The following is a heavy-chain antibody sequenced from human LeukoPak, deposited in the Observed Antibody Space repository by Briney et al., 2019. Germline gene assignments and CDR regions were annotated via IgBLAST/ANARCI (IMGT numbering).Heavy chain of an antibody. D-gene: IGHD2-15*01. J-gene: IGHJ4*02. Sequence: SETLSLTCTVSGGSISSSSNYWGWIRQPPGKGLECIGNISYSGSTYYNPSLKSRVTISVDTSKNQFSLKLTSVIATDTAEYYCARLRIALPFDHWGQGTLVTVSS. CDR2: ISYSGST. V-gene: IGHV4-39*01. CDR3: ARLRIALPFDH. CDR1: GGSISSSSNY.